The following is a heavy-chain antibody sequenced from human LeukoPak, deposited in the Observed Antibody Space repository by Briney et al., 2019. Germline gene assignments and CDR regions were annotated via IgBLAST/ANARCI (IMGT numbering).Heavy chain of an antibody. CDR3: ARSISAMALDY. V-gene: IGHV1-46*01. CDR2: INPSGGST. J-gene: IGHJ4*02. D-gene: IGHD5-18*01. Sequence: ASVKVSCKASGYTFTSYYMHRVRQAPGQGLEWMGIINPSGGSTSYAQKFQGRVTMTRDMSTSTVYMELSSLRSEDTAVYYCARSISAMALDYWGQGTLVTVSS. CDR1: GYTFTSYY.